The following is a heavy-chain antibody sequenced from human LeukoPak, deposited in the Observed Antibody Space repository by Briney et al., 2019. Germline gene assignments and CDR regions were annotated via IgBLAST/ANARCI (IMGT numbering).Heavy chain of an antibody. J-gene: IGHJ4*02. D-gene: IGHD6-6*01. V-gene: IGHV1-2*06. Sequence: ASVKVSCKASGYTFTGYYMHWVRQAPGQGLEWMGRINPNSGGTNYAQKFQGRVTTTRDTSISTAYMELSRLRSDDTAVYYCARWSGYSSSVDYWGQGTLVTVSS. CDR3: ARWSGYSSSVDY. CDR1: GYTFTGYY. CDR2: INPNSGGT.